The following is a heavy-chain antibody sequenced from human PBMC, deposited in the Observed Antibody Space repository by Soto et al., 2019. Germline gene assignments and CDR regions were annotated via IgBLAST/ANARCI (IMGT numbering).Heavy chain of an antibody. Sequence: EVQLVESGGGLIQPGGSLRLSCAASGFTVSSNYMSWSRQAPGRGLEWVSVIYSGGSTYYADSVKGRFTISRDNSKNTLYLQMNSLRAEDTAVYYCARDSRYYGMDVWGQGTTVTVSS. CDR3: ARDSRYYGMDV. CDR1: GFTVSSNY. V-gene: IGHV3-53*01. J-gene: IGHJ6*02. CDR2: IYSGGST.